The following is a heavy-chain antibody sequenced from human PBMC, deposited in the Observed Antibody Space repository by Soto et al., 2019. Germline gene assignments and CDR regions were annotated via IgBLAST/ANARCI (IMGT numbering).Heavy chain of an antibody. J-gene: IGHJ4*02. V-gene: IGHV4-4*07. Sequence: SETLSLTCTVSGDSLSTYYWNWIRQPAGERLERIGRIHDTGRPNYNPSLKSRVTMSVDTSKNQFSLRVNSVTAADTAVYYCARECVSGTYRFGSWGRGTLFTVAS. D-gene: IGHD3-16*02. CDR3: ARECVSGTYRFGS. CDR2: IHDTGRP. CDR1: GDSLSTYY.